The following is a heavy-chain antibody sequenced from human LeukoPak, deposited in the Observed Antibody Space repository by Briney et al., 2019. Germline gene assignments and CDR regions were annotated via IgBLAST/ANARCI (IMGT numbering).Heavy chain of an antibody. V-gene: IGHV3-30*18. CDR1: GFTFSSYG. CDR3: AKDRADIVVVPAALLHN. D-gene: IGHD2-2*01. CDR2: ISYDGSNK. J-gene: IGHJ4*02. Sequence: GGSLRLSCAASGFTFSSYGMHWVRQAPGKGLEWVAVISYDGSNKYYADSVKGRFTISRDNSKNTLYLQMNGLRAEDTAVYYCAKDRADIVVVPAALLHNWGQGTLVTVSS.